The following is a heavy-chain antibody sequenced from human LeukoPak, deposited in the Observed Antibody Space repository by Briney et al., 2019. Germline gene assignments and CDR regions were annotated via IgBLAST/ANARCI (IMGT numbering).Heavy chain of an antibody. D-gene: IGHD1-26*01. V-gene: IGHV4-59*01. CDR1: GDSIDSYY. CDR2: VFYSGPT. CDR3: AGRSARYFDS. J-gene: IGHJ4*02. Sequence: NPSETLSLTCTVSGDSIDSYYWSWIRQPPGEGLQWVGYVFYSGPTNYDASLKSRVAISVDRSKNQFSLKLTSVSAADTAVYYCAGRSARYFDSWGQGTRVTVSS.